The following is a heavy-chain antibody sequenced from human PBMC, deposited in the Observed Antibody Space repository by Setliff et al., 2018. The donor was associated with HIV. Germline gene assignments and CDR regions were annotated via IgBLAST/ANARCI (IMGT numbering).Heavy chain of an antibody. CDR3: ATGGAGYTSEWMYYFDY. D-gene: IGHD5-18*01. Sequence: PGGSLRLSCAVSGFTFITSTMNWVRQAPGKGLEWVASISSSGSYIHYADSVKGRFSISRDNARNSLYLQMSDLRVEDTALYYCATGGAGYTSEWMYYFDYWGQGTLVTVSS. CDR1: GFTFITST. V-gene: IGHV3-21*01. J-gene: IGHJ4*02. CDR2: ISSSGSYI.